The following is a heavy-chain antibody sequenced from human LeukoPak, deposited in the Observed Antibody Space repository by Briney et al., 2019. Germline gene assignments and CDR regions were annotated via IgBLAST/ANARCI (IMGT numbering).Heavy chain of an antibody. Sequence: GGSLRLSCAASGFTFSSYAMSWVRQAPGKGLEWVSAISGSGGSTYYADSVKGRFTISRDNSKNTPYLQMNSLRAEDTAVYYCAKDKAVAGTPFFDYWGQGTLVTVSS. CDR3: AKDKAVAGTPFFDY. D-gene: IGHD6-19*01. CDR2: ISGSGGST. V-gene: IGHV3-23*01. CDR1: GFTFSSYA. J-gene: IGHJ4*02.